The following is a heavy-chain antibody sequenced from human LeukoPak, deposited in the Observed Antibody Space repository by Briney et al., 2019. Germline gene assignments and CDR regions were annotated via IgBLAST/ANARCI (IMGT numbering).Heavy chain of an antibody. J-gene: IGHJ4*02. CDR2: IYSGGST. CDR1: GFTFGDYA. Sequence: GGSLRLSCTTSGFTFGDYAMSWVRQAPGKGLEWVSGIYSGGSTYYADSVKGRFTISRDNSKNTLYLQMNSLRAEDTAVYYCARAGLVYYFDYWGQGTLVTVSS. D-gene: IGHD3/OR15-3a*01. CDR3: ARAGLVYYFDY. V-gene: IGHV3-53*01.